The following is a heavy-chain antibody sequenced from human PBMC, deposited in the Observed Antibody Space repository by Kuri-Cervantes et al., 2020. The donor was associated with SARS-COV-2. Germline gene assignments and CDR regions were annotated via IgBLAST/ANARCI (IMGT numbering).Heavy chain of an antibody. Sequence: SAKDSCKASGGTFSNYPITWVRQVPGQGLEWMGEIIPKFGTANYAQTFQGRVTITADRSTTTAYMEVISLKYGESANYYCARAFPYPGGYCLDSWGQGTLVTVSS. J-gene: IGHJ5*01. D-gene: IGHD5-12*01. CDR2: IIPKFGTA. CDR1: GGTFSNYP. V-gene: IGHV1-69*06. CDR3: ARAFPYPGGYCLDS.